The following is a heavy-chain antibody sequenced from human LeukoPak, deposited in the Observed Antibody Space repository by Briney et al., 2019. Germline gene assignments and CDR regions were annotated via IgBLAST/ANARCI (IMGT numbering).Heavy chain of an antibody. CDR2: IIPIFGTA. CDR3: ASTAIPWNDVRAGFDY. V-gene: IGHV1-69*05. Sequence: GASVKISCKASGGTFSSYAISWVRQAPGQGLEWMGGIIPIFGTANYAQKFQGRVTITTDESTSTAYMELSSLRSEDTAVYYCASTAIPWNDVRAGFDYWGQGTLVTVSS. CDR1: GGTFSSYA. J-gene: IGHJ4*02. D-gene: IGHD1-1*01.